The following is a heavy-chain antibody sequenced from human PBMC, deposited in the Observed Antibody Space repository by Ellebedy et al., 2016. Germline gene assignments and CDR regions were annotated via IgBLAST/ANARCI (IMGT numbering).Heavy chain of an antibody. CDR1: GFTFSNAW. CDR3: TTPTWDYVWGHRG. D-gene: IGHD3-16*01. J-gene: IGHJ4*02. V-gene: IGHV3-15*01. CDR2: IKSKTDGGTT. Sequence: GGSLRLSXAASGFTFSNAWMSWVRQAPGKGLEWVGRIKSKTDGGTTDYAAPVKGRFTISRDDSKNTLYLQMNSLKTEDTAVYYCTTPTWDYVWGHRGWGQGTLVTVSS.